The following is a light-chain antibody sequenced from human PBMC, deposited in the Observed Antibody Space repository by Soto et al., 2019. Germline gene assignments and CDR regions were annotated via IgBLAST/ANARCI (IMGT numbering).Light chain of an antibody. CDR1: STDVGSYNR. CDR2: EVS. Sequence: QSALTQPPSVSGSPGQSVTISCTGTSTDVGSYNRVSWYQQPPGTAPKLIIYEVSNRPSGVPDRFFGSKSGNTASLTISGLKAEDEADYYCSSFTSSNTGVFGGGTKLTVL. V-gene: IGLV2-18*02. CDR3: SSFTSSNTGV. J-gene: IGLJ3*02.